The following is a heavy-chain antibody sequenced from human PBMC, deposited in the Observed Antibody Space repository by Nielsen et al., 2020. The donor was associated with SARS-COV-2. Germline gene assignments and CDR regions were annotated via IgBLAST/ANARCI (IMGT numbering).Heavy chain of an antibody. CDR1: GFTFSSYW. V-gene: IGHV3-7*03. D-gene: IGHD5-18*01. CDR3: ASGLWLLYY. CDR2: IKQDGSEK. Sequence: GESLKISCAASGFTFSSYWMSWVRQAPGKGLEWVANIKQDGSEKYYVDSVKGRFTISRDNAENSLYLQMNSLRAEDTAVYYCASGLWLLYYWGQGTLVTVSS. J-gene: IGHJ4*02.